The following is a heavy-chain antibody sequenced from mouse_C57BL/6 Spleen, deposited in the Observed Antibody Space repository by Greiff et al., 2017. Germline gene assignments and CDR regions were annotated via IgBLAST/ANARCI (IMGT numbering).Heavy chain of an antibody. V-gene: IGHV1-80*01. J-gene: IGHJ2*01. CDR1: GYAFSSYW. CDR2: IYPGDGAT. CDR3: ARSGEYFDY. Sequence: QVQLQQSGAELVKPGASVTISCKASGYAFSSYWMNWVKQRPGKGLAWIGQIYPGDGATNYHGKFKGKATLTAAQSSSTAYMQLSSLTSEDSAVYFCARSGEYFDYWGQGTTLTVSS.